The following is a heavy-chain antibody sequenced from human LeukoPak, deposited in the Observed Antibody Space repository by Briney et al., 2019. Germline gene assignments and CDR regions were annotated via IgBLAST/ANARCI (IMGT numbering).Heavy chain of an antibody. CDR2: IYTSGRS. CDR1: GGSISSEGYY. CDR3: ARLNYDTSGYYASDFDY. D-gene: IGHD3-22*01. V-gene: IGHV4-61*02. J-gene: IGHJ4*02. Sequence: SQTLSLTCTVSGGSISSEGYYWSWIPQPAGKGLEWVGLIYTSGRSNYSPSLKSRVTISIDTSRNQFSLKLSSVSAADTAVYYCARLNYDTSGYYASDFDYWGQGTLVIVSS.